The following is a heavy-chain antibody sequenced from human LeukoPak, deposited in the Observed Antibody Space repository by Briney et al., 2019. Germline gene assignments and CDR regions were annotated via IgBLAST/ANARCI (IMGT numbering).Heavy chain of an antibody. CDR3: ARANYYGSGSYHLPLFDY. Sequence: GASVKVSCKASGYNFTSYDINWVRQATGQGLEWMGWMDPNSGNTGYAQKFQGRVTMTRNTSISTAYMELSSLRSEDTAVYYCARANYYGSGSYHLPLFDYWGQGTLVTVSS. D-gene: IGHD3-10*01. V-gene: IGHV1-8*01. CDR2: MDPNSGNT. CDR1: GYNFTSYD. J-gene: IGHJ4*02.